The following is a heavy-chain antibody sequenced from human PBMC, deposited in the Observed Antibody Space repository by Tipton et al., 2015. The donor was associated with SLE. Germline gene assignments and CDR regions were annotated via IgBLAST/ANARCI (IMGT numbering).Heavy chain of an antibody. CDR3: ARRGERLRWAGELFSAGSNWCACDI. Sequence: GLVKPSQTLSLTCTISGDRVSSDRAAWHWIRQSPSRGLEWLGRTYYRSKWHNDYAESVKSRITINPDTPKNQFSLHLSSVTPDDTAVYYCARRGERLRWAGELFSAGSNWCACDIWGQVTVVTVSS. CDR1: GDRVSSDRAA. V-gene: IGHV6-1*01. J-gene: IGHJ3*02. D-gene: IGHD3-10*01. CDR2: TYYRSKWHN.